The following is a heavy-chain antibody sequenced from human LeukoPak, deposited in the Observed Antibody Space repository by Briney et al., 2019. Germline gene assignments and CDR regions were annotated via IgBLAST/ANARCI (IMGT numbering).Heavy chain of an antibody. Sequence: SVKVSCKASGGTFSSYAISWVRQAPGQGLEWMGGIIPIFGTANYAQKFQGRVTITADESTSTAYMELSSLRSEDTAVYYCARDAGTTASGRYYYGMDVWGQGTTVTVSS. V-gene: IGHV1-69*13. J-gene: IGHJ6*02. CDR1: GGTFSSYA. CDR3: ARDAGTTASGRYYYGMDV. CDR2: IIPIFGTA. D-gene: IGHD1-7*01.